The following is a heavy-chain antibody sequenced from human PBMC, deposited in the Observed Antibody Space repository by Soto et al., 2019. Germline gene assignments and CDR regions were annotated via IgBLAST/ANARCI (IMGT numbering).Heavy chain of an antibody. CDR1: GFTFSSYA. CDR3: ARGVVPAARSPFDI. Sequence: PGGSLRLSCAASGFTFSSYAMHWVRQAPGKGLEYVSAISSNGGSTYYANSVKGRFTISRDNSKNTLYLQMGSLRAEDMAVYYCARGVVPAARSPFDIWGQGTMVTVS. J-gene: IGHJ3*02. D-gene: IGHD2-2*01. CDR2: ISSNGGST. V-gene: IGHV3-64*01.